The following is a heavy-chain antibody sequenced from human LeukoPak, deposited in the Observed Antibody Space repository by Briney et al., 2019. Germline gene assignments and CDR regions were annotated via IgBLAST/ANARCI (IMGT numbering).Heavy chain of an antibody. J-gene: IGHJ6*03. CDR3: ARENWGYYMDV. CDR1: GFSFRSYG. CDR2: IKSDGTST. V-gene: IGHV3-74*01. Sequence: TGGSLRLSCAASGFSFRSYGMHWVRQAPGKGLVWVSRIKSDGTSTTYADSVKGRFTISRDNAKDPLYLQMNSLRDEDTAVYYCARENWGYYMDVWGKGTTVTVSS. D-gene: IGHD7-27*01.